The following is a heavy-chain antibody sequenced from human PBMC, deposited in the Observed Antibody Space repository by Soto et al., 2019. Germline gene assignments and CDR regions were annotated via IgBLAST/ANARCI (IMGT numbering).Heavy chain of an antibody. CDR2: IVNDGSNE. D-gene: IGHD3-10*02. V-gene: IGHV3-30*18. J-gene: IGHJ4*02. Sequence: EGSRRLSCAGSGFTLRWLGMNWVRQAPGKGLEWVAHIVNDGSNEDYVHAEKDGFTTSRDNAKNTLYLQMDSLRAEHTVVYYFAKADVGVIIASSSDYWGLGTLVTVS. CDR3: AKADVGVIIASSSDY. CDR1: GFTLRWLG.